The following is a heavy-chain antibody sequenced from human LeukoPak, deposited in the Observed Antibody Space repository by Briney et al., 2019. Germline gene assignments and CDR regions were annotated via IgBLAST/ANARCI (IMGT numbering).Heavy chain of an antibody. D-gene: IGHD7-27*01. V-gene: IGHV3-30-3*01. CDR3: VLGMRNDYFDY. CDR1: GFTFSSYA. CDR2: ISYDGSNK. Sequence: GGSLRLSCAAPGFTFSSYATHWVRQAPGKGLEWVAVISYDGSNKYYADSVKGRFTISRDNSKNTLYLQMNSLRAEDTAVYYCVLGMRNDYFDYWGQGTLVTVSS. J-gene: IGHJ4*02.